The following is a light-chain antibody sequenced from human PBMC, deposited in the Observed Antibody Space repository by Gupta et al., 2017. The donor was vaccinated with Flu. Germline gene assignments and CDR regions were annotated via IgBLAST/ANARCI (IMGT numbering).Light chain of an antibody. CDR3: EAWDSNTNDKV. J-gene: IGLJ3*02. CDR2: LGGSGSY. CDR1: SGHSSYI. Sequence: LTCTLSSGHSSYISAWHQQRPRKAPRYLMKLGGSGSYNKGSGIPHRFSGSSSGADRYLTISGLQAEDEADYYCEAWDSNTNDKVFGGGTKLTVL. V-gene: IGLV4-60*03.